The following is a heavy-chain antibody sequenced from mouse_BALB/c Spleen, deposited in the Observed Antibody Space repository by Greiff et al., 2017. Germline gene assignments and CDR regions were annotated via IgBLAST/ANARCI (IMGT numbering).Heavy chain of an antibody. CDR2: ISSGGSYT. V-gene: IGHV5-6*01. CDR3: AREGIYGNWYFDV. Sequence: EVKVVESGGDLVKPGGSLKLSCAASGFTFSSYGMSWVRQTPDKRLEWVATISSGGSYTYYPDSVKGRFTISRDNAKNTLYLQMSSLKSEDTAMYYCAREGIYGNWYFDVWGAGTTVTVSS. J-gene: IGHJ1*01. D-gene: IGHD2-1*01. CDR1: GFTFSSYG.